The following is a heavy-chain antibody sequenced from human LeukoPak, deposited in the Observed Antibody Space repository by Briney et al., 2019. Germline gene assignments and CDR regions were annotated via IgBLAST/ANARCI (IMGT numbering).Heavy chain of an antibody. CDR2: IYYSGST. CDR1: GGSISSYY. V-gene: IGHV4-59*08. D-gene: IGHD5-12*01. Sequence: PSETLSLTCTVSGGSISSYYWSWIRQPPGKGLEWIGYIYYSGSTNYNPSLKSRVTISVDTSKNQFSLKLSSVTAADTAVYYCARHPHDIAATIGWFDPWGQGTLVNVSS. J-gene: IGHJ5*02. CDR3: ARHPHDIAATIGWFDP.